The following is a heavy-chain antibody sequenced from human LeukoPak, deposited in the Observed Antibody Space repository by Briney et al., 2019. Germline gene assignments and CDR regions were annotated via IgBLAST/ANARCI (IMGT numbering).Heavy chain of an antibody. D-gene: IGHD2-15*01. Sequence: PGGSLRLSCGASGFAFRFYWMSWVRQAPGKGLEWVANIKQDGSEQYYVDSVKGRFTISRDNAKNSLYLQMNSLRAEDTAVYYCARELYCSGGSCFDYWGQGTLVTVSS. CDR1: GFAFRFYW. V-gene: IGHV3-7*01. J-gene: IGHJ4*02. CDR3: ARELYCSGGSCFDY. CDR2: IKQDGSEQ.